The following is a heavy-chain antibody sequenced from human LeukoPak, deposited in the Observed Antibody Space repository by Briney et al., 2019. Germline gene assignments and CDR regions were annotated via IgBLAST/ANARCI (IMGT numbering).Heavy chain of an antibody. V-gene: IGHV4-34*01. Sequence: SETLSLTCAVFGGSFSGYYWSWIRQRPGKGLVWIGEINHSGSTNYNPSLKSRVTISVDTSKNQFSLRVSSVTAADTAVYYCARAYGDYRYYYYYMGVWGKGTTVTVSS. D-gene: IGHD4-17*01. CDR2: INHSGST. CDR1: GGSFSGYY. CDR3: ARAYGDYRYYYYYMGV. J-gene: IGHJ6*03.